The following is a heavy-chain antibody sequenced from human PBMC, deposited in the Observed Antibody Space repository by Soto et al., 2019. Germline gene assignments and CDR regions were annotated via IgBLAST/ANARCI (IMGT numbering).Heavy chain of an antibody. CDR2: ISSSSSTI. J-gene: IGHJ4*02. Sequence: GGSLRLSYAASGFTFSSYSMNWVRQAPGKGLEWVSYISSSSSTIYYADSVRGRITISRDNAKNSLYLQMNSLRAEDTAVYYCAKSHDFWSGYYNENYFDYWGQGTLVTVSS. V-gene: IGHV3-48*01. CDR3: AKSHDFWSGYYNENYFDY. CDR1: GFTFSSYS. D-gene: IGHD3-3*01.